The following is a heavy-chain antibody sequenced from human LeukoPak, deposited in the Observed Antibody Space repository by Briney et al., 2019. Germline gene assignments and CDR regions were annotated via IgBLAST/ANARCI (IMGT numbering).Heavy chain of an antibody. CDR1: GFTFRSYW. CDR3: ARNLYGGGDY. J-gene: IGHJ4*02. CDR2: INPDGNST. D-gene: IGHD3-3*01. Sequence: AGGSLRLSCAASGFTFRSYWMHWVRQAPGEGLVWVSCINPDGNSTRYADSVQGRLIISRDNAKNTVYPQMNSLRVEDTAVYYCARNLYGGGDYWGQGTLVTVSS. V-gene: IGHV3-74*01.